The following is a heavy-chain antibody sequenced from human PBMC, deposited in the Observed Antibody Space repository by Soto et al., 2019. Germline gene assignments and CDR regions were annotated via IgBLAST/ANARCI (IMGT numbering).Heavy chain of an antibody. V-gene: IGHV5-51*01. CDR3: ARPREARKYYYGVDV. CDR2: IYPGDSDT. CDR1: GYSFANYW. J-gene: IGHJ6*02. Sequence: PGESLKISCKGSGYSFANYWIGWVRQMPGKGLEWMGIIYPGDSDTRYSPSFQGQVTISADKSISTAYLQWSSLKASDTAMYYCARPREARKYYYGVDVWGQGTTVTVSS. D-gene: IGHD6-6*01.